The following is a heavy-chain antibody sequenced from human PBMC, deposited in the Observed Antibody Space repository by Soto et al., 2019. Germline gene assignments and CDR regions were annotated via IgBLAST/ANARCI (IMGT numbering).Heavy chain of an antibody. CDR3: ARDGAAAAPLD. D-gene: IGHD6-13*01. V-gene: IGHV4-30-4*01. CDR1: GGSISSGDYY. CDR2: IYYSGST. Sequence: SETLSLTCPVSGGSISSGDYYWSWIRQPPGKGLEWIGYIYYSGSTYYNPSLKSRVTISVDTSKNQFSLKLSSVTAADTAVYYCARDGAAAAPLDWGQGTLVTVSS. J-gene: IGHJ4*02.